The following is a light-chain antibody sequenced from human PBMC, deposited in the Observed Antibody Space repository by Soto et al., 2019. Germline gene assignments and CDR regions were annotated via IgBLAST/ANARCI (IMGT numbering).Light chain of an antibody. Sequence: DIQMPQSPSSVAASVGDRVTISCRASEDINSRLAWYQQKPGNAPKLLIYAAFILQSGVPSRFSGYGSGTDFTLSISSLQPEDFATYDCQQADSFPITFGQGTRLEIK. CDR1: EDINSR. J-gene: IGKJ5*01. CDR2: AAF. V-gene: IGKV1-12*01. CDR3: QQADSFPIT.